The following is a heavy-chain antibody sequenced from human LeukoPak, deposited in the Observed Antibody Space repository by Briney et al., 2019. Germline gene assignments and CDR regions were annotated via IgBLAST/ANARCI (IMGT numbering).Heavy chain of an antibody. CDR3: ARHSAYSFGD. D-gene: IGHD4-11*01. J-gene: IGHJ4*02. Sequence: PSGTLSLTCAVFGDSISSGNWWSWVRQPPGRGLEWIGEIHQSGTANYNPSLKSRVTISVDTSKNHLSLTLSSVTAADTATYFCARHSAYSFGDWGQGTLVTVSS. CDR1: GDSISSGNW. V-gene: IGHV4-4*02. CDR2: IHQSGTA.